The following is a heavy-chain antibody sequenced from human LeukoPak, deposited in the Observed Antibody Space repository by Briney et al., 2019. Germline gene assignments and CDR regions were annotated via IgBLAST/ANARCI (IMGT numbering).Heavy chain of an antibody. D-gene: IGHD6-13*01. V-gene: IGHV3-72*01. Sequence: GGSLRLSCAASGFTFSDYILDWVRQAPGKGLEWVGRIRRGANSYTTEYAASVKGRFTISRDDSKNSLYLHMNSLKTEDTAVYYCTRVEYSSSWSIDYWGQGTLVTVSS. CDR2: IRRGANSYTT. CDR1: GFTFSDYI. CDR3: TRVEYSSSWSIDY. J-gene: IGHJ4*02.